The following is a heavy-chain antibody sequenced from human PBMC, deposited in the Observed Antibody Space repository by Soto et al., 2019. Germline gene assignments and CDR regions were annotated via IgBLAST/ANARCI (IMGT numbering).Heavy chain of an antibody. CDR1: GFNFEDHA. D-gene: IGHD1-1*01. CDR3: ARNSDNFSPDGMDV. CDR2: INWRGNNI. Sequence: GGSLRLSCVSSGFNFEDHAFHWVRQRHGKGLEWVSAINWRGNNIGYADSVKGRFTISRDNAKNSLYLQMHSLRAEDTALYYCARNSDNFSPDGMDVWGRGTTVTVS. J-gene: IGHJ6*02. V-gene: IGHV3-9*01.